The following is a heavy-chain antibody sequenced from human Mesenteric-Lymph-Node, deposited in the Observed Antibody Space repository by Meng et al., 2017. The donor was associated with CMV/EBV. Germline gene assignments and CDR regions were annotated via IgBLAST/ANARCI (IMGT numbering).Heavy chain of an antibody. Sequence: SETLSLTCAVYGGSFSGYYWSWIRQPPGKGLEWIGEINHSGSTNYNPSLKSRVTISVDTSKNQFSLRLTSMTAADTAVYYCAREGERCSTTCFLGYWGQGTLVTVSS. CDR3: AREGERCSTTCFLGY. CDR2: INHSGST. CDR1: GGSFSGYY. J-gene: IGHJ4*02. V-gene: IGHV4-34*01. D-gene: IGHD2-2*01.